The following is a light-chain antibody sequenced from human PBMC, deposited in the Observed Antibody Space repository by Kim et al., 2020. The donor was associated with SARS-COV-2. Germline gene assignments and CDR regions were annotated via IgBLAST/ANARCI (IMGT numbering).Light chain of an antibody. J-gene: IGLJ1*01. CDR3: SAYASSSTLHV. Sequence: QSITISFTGTSRDVGGYNYVSWYQQHPGKAPKLMIYDGSNRPSGVSNRFSGSKSGNTASLTISGLQAEDETDYYCSAYASSSTLHVFGTGTKVTVL. CDR1: SRDVGGYNY. CDR2: DGS. V-gene: IGLV2-14*03.